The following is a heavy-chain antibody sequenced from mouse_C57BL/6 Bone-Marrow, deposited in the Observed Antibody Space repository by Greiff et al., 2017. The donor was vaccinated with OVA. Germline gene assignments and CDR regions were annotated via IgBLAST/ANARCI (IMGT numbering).Heavy chain of an antibody. V-gene: IGHV1-69*01. Sequence: QVQLQQPGAELVMPGASVKLSCKASGYTFTSYWMHWVKQRPGHGLEWIGEIDPSASYTNYNQKFKGKSTLTVDNSSSTSYMQLCSLTSEDSAGYYCARDVYYYGSSPDATDYGGQGTSVTASS. CDR2: IDPSASYT. CDR3: ARDVYYYGSSPDATDY. CDR1: GYTFTSYW. D-gene: IGHD1-1*01. J-gene: IGHJ4*01.